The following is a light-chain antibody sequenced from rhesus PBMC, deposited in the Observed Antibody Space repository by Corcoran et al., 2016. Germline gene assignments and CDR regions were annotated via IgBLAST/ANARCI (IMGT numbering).Light chain of an antibody. CDR3: QQYSSSPWT. Sequence: DIQMTQSPSSLSASVGDTVPITCRASQSISSWLAWYQQKPGKAPKLLIYKAATLQSGVPSRFSGSGSGTDFTLTISSLQFEDFATYYCQQYSSSPWTFGQGTKVEIK. CDR2: KAA. J-gene: IGKJ1*01. CDR1: QSISSW. V-gene: IGKV1-22*01.